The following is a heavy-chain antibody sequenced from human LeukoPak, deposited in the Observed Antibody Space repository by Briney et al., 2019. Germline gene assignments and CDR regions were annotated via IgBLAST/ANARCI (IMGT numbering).Heavy chain of an antibody. D-gene: IGHD2-2*01. J-gene: IGHJ4*02. CDR2: IIPIFGTA. CDR3: ASPPYCSSTSCYADYFDY. Sequence: ASVKVSCKASGGTFSSYAISRVRQAPGQGLEWMGGIIPIFGTANYAQKFQGRVTITADESTSTAYMELSSLRSEDTAVYYCASPPYCSSTSCYADYFDYWGQGTLVTVSS. V-gene: IGHV1-69*13. CDR1: GGTFSSYA.